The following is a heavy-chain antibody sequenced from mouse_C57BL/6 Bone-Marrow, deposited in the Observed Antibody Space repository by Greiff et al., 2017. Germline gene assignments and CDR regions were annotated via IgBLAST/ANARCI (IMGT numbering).Heavy chain of an antibody. CDR3: AMVSTMITWSFAY. D-gene: IGHD2-4*01. CDR1: GYTFTSYW. Sequence: VQLQQSGAELAKPGASVKLSCKASGYTFTSYWMHWVKQRPGQGLEWIGYINPSTGYTEYNQKFKDKATLTADKSSSTAYMQLSSLTSEDSAVYYCAMVSTMITWSFAYWCQGTLVTVSA. V-gene: IGHV1-7*01. J-gene: IGHJ3*01. CDR2: INPSTGYT.